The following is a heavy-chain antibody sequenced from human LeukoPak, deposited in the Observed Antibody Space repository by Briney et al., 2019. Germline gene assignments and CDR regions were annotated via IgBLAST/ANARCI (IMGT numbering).Heavy chain of an antibody. CDR3: ARSRMGFGESFDY. V-gene: IGHV2-70*04. CDR2: IDWDDDK. D-gene: IGHD3-10*01. J-gene: IGHJ4*02. CDR1: GFLLRTSGMR. Sequence: SGPALLQPTQTLTLTCTFSGFLLRTSGMRVSWVRQPPGKPREWLALIDWDDDKFYSTSLKTRLTISKDTSKNQVVLTMTNMDPVDTATYYCARSRMGFGESFDYWGQGTLVTVSS.